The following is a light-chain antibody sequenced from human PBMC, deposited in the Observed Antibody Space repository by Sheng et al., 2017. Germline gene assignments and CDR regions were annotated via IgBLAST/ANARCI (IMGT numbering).Light chain of an antibody. J-gene: IGLJ3*02. CDR2: LNSDGSH. CDR3: QTWGTGFQV. V-gene: IGLV4-69*01. CDR1: SIHSTYA. Sequence: LNRPLSSIHSTYAIAWHQQQPEKGPRYLMKLNSDGSHKKGDGIPDRFSGSSSGAERYLTISSLQSEDEADYYCQTWGTGFQVFGGGTKLTVL.